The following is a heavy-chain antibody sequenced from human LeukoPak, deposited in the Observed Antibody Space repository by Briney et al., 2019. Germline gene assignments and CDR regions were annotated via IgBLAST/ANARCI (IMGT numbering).Heavy chain of an antibody. J-gene: IGHJ5*02. CDR1: GYTSTGYY. V-gene: IGHV1-2*02. CDR3: SRDLLMYSSGSGEST. Sequence: GASVNLSCKASGYTSTGYYIHWVRQAPGQGPEWMGWINPHSGATTYAQKFQGRVTMTRDTSISTAFMELSSLRSDDTAMYYCSRDLLMYSSGSGESTWGQGTQVTVSS. D-gene: IGHD3-10*01. CDR2: INPHSGAT.